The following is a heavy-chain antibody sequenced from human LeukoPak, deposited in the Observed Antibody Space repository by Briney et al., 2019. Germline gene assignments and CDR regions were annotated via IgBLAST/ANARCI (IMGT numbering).Heavy chain of an antibody. J-gene: IGHJ4*02. D-gene: IGHD3-3*01. CDR2: IHYSGST. CDR1: GGSITNYY. V-gene: IGHV4-59*08. Sequence: KPSETLSLTCTVSGGSITNYYWTWIRQPPGKGLEWIGYIHYSGSTNYNPSLKSRVTISVDTSKNQFSLKLSSVTAADTAVYYCAKSKSGYPQEWGQGTLVTVSS. CDR3: AKSKSGYPQE.